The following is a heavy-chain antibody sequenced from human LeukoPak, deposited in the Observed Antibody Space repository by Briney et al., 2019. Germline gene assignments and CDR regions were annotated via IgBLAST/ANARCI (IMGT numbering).Heavy chain of an antibody. Sequence: GGSLRLSCAASGFTFSTYGMSWVRQAPGKGLEWVSAISGSGGSTYYADSVKGRFTISRDNSKNTLYLQMNSLRAEDTAVYYCASSFSYGYHWGQGTLVTVSS. J-gene: IGHJ5*02. CDR1: GFTFSTYG. D-gene: IGHD5-18*01. V-gene: IGHV3-23*01. CDR3: ASSFSYGYH. CDR2: ISGSGGST.